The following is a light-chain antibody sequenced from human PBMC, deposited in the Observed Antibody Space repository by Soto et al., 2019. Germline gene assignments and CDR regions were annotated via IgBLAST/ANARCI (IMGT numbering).Light chain of an antibody. CDR3: AAWDSSLSGWV. CDR1: RSNIGNNY. J-gene: IGLJ3*02. Sequence: QSVLTQPPSVSAAPGQRVSISCSGTRSNIGNNYVSWYQQFPGRAPKPLIYDRSKRPSGIPDRFSASKFGTSATLGITGLQTADEADYYCAAWDSSLSGWVFGGGTKLTVL. V-gene: IGLV1-51*01. CDR2: DRS.